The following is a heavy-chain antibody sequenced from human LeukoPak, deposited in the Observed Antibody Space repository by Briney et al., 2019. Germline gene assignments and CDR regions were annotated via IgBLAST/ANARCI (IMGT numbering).Heavy chain of an antibody. CDR3: ARQSPPRHSGSHYFDT. CDR1: NASTTGYY. D-gene: IGHD3-10*01. V-gene: IGHV4-59*03. J-gene: IGHJ4*02. Sequence: SETLSLTCTVSNASTTGYYWSWIRQAPGKGLEWIGFIYYNGFTNYNPSLKSRVTISVDNLNNQFSLKLSSVSAADTAVYFCARQSPPRHSGSHYFDTWSQGTLVTVSS. CDR2: IYYNGFT.